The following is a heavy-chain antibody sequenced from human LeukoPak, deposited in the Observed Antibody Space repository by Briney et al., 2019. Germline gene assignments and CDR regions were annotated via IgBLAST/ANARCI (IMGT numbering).Heavy chain of an antibody. D-gene: IGHD2-15*01. V-gene: IGHV3-23*01. J-gene: IGHJ6*02. CDR2: ISGSGNRT. CDR1: GFTFNSHT. CDR3: AKNLYCGGGSCYPSALGMDV. Sequence: GGSLRLSCAASGFTFNSHTMSWVRQAPGKGLEWVSSISGSGNRTYYADSVEGRFTISRDNSKNTLFLQMNSLRAEDTAVYYCAKNLYCGGGSCYPSALGMDVWGQGTTVTVSS.